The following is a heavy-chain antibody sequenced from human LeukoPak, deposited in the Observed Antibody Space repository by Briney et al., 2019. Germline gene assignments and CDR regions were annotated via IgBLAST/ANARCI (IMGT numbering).Heavy chain of an antibody. CDR2: ISVSGGST. J-gene: IGHJ4*02. D-gene: IGHD4-17*01. CDR1: GFTFSNYA. Sequence: GGSLRLSCAASGFTFSNYAMNWVRQAPGEGLEWVSAISVSGGSTYYADSVKGRFTISRDNSKNTLFLQMSSLRAEDTALYYCAKGSVYGDYYFDYWGQGTLVTVPS. V-gene: IGHV3-23*01. CDR3: AKGSVYGDYYFDY.